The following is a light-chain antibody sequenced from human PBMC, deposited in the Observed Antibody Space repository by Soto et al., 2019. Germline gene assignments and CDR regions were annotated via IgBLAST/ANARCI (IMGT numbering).Light chain of an antibody. V-gene: IGKV3-20*01. CDR1: QTVSSSY. J-gene: IGKJ1*01. CDR2: GAS. Sequence: PGEGVTPSCRASQTVSSSYLTWYQQRPGQAHRLLIYGASTRATCIPARFRGSGSGTDFTLTISRLEPEDFAVYYCQQYGSSPRTVGQGTKVEIK. CDR3: QQYGSSPRT.